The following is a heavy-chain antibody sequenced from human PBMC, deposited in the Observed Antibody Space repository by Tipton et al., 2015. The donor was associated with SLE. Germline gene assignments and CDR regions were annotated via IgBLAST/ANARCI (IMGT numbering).Heavy chain of an antibody. CDR2: IIPIFGTA. D-gene: IGHD3-22*01. Sequence: QSGPEVKKPGSSVKVSCKASGGTFSSYAISWVRQAPGQGLEWMGGIIPIFGTANYAQKFQGRVTITADESTSTAYMELSSLRSEDTAVYYCARERVGGLEVGHLYYFDYWGQGTLVTVSS. CDR1: GGTFSSYA. V-gene: IGHV1-69*01. CDR3: ARERVGGLEVGHLYYFDY. J-gene: IGHJ4*02.